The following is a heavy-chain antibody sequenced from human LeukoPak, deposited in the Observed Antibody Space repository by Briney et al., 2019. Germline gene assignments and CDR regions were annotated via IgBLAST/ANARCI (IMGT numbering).Heavy chain of an antibody. Sequence: GGCLRLSFAVSGSTFSSYWVHSVRQAPGKGLEWVSTISGSGGSTYYAESVKGRFTISRDNSKNTRYVPLNSLGAGDTAVYYGVGQYFDYWGQGTLVTVSS. J-gene: IGHJ4*02. CDR3: VGQYFDY. V-gene: IGHV3-23*01. CDR1: GSTFSSYW. CDR2: ISGSGGST.